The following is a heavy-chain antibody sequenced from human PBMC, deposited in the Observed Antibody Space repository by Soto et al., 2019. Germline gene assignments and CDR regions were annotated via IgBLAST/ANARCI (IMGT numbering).Heavy chain of an antibody. Sequence: SETLSLTCTVSGGSTSSSSYYWGWIRQPPGKGLEWIGRIYLSGSTNYNPSLKSRVTISVDTSKNQFSLKLSSVTAADTAVYYCARVPMVRGKDGSYYYGMDVWGQGTTVTVSS. CDR2: IYLSGST. V-gene: IGHV4-39*07. J-gene: IGHJ6*02. CDR1: GGSTSSSSYY. D-gene: IGHD3-10*01. CDR3: ARVPMVRGKDGSYYYGMDV.